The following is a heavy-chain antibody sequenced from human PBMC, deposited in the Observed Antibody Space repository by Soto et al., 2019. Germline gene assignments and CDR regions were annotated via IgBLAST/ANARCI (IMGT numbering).Heavy chain of an antibody. CDR1: GYTFTSYA. V-gene: IGHV1-3*01. J-gene: IGHJ6*03. Sequence: QVQLVQSGAEVKKPGASVKVSCKASGYTFTSYAMHWVRQAPGQRLEWMGWINAGNGNTKYSQKFQGRVTITRDTSASTAYMELSSLRSEDTAVYYCARAGVVPAAMPGAFYYYYLDVWGKGTTVTLS. D-gene: IGHD2-2*01. CDR3: ARAGVVPAAMPGAFYYYYLDV. CDR2: INAGNGNT.